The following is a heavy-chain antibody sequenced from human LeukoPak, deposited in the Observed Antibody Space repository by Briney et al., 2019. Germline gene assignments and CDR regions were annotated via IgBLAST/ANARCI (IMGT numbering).Heavy chain of an antibody. V-gene: IGHV3-7*01. CDR3: VKVAKYYYGSETYYFFEH. J-gene: IGHJ4*02. CDR2: TNQDGTEK. Sequence: GGSLRLSCAASGFTFSSYWMSWVRQLPGKGLEWVANTNQDGTEKYYVDSVKGRFTISRDNAKNSLDLQMNSLRVEDTGIYYCVKVAKYYYGSETYYFFEHWGQGTPVTASS. CDR1: GFTFSSYW. D-gene: IGHD3-10*01.